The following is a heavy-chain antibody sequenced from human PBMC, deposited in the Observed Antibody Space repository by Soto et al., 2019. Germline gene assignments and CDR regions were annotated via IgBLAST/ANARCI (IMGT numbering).Heavy chain of an antibody. Sequence: SGPTLVNPTQTLTLTCAFSGFSLSTSRVAVGWIRQPPGKALEWLAHIYWDDDKRYCPSLESRLTITKDTSKNQVVLTMTKMNPPDTAKYFCATRKGETPFDYWGQGTPVTVSS. J-gene: IGHJ4*02. D-gene: IGHD3-16*01. CDR3: ATRKGETPFDY. CDR1: GFSLSTSRVA. V-gene: IGHV2-5*02. CDR2: IYWDDDK.